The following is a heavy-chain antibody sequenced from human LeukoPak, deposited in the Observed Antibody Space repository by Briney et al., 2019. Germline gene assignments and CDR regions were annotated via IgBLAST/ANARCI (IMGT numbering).Heavy chain of an antibody. J-gene: IGHJ6*03. D-gene: IGHD3-10*01. V-gene: IGHV1-24*01. CDR3: ATLGAYHDYYMDV. CDR1: GYTLTELS. Sequence: VASVKVSCKVSGYTLTELSMHWVRQAPGKGLEWMGGFDPEDGETIYAQKFQGRVTMTEDTSTDTAYMELSSLRSEDTAVYYCATLGAYHDYYMDVWGKGTTVTVSS. CDR2: FDPEDGET.